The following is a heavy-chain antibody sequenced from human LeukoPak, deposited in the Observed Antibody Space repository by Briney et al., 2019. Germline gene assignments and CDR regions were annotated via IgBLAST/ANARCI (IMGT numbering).Heavy chain of an antibody. D-gene: IGHD4-17*01. V-gene: IGHV3-23*01. CDR1: GFTLSSYA. CDR3: AKLSGDYALSRPN. CDR2: ISGSGGST. J-gene: IGHJ4*02. Sequence: PGGSLRLSCAASGFTLSSYAMSWVRQAPGKGLEWVSAISGSGGSTYYADSVKGRFTISRNNSKNTLYLQMNSLRAEDTAVYYCAKLSGDYALSRPNWGQGTLVTVSS.